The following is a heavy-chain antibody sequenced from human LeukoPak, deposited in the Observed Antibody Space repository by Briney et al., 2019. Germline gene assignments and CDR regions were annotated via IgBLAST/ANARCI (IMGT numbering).Heavy chain of an antibody. Sequence: PSETLSLTCAVYGGSFSGYYWSWIRQPPGKGLEWIGEINHSGSTNYNPSLKSRVTISVDTSKNQFSLKLSSVTAADTAVYYCARHSGYCSSTSCYPYYYYYMDVWGKGTTVTVSS. CDR2: INHSGST. CDR1: GGSFSGYY. CDR3: ARHSGYCSSTSCYPYYYYYMDV. V-gene: IGHV4-34*01. D-gene: IGHD2-2*01. J-gene: IGHJ6*03.